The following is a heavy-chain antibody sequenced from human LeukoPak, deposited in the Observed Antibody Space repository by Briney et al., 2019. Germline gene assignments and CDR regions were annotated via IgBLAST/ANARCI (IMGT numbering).Heavy chain of an antibody. CDR2: IYYSGST. J-gene: IGHJ4*02. Sequence: SETLSLTCIVSGGSISNYYWTWIRQPPGKGLEWIGYIYYSGSTDYNPSLKSRVTISVDTSKNQFSLKLSSVTAADTAVYYCASTLGSSWQSGFWGQGTLVTVSS. CDR3: ASTLGSSWQSGF. CDR1: GGSISNYY. V-gene: IGHV4-59*08. D-gene: IGHD6-13*01.